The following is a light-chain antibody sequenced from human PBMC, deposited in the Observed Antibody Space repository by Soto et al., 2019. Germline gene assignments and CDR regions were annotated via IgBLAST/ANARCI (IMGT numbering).Light chain of an antibody. CDR1: QSVSSN. J-gene: IGKJ2*01. CDR2: GAS. CDR3: QQYNNWPPMST. V-gene: IGKV3-15*01. Sequence: EIVMTQSPATLSVSPGERATLSCRASQSVSSNLAWYQQKPGQAPRLLIYGASTRATGIPARFSGSGSGTELNLTISSLQSEDVAVDYCQQYNNWPPMSTFGQGTKLEIK.